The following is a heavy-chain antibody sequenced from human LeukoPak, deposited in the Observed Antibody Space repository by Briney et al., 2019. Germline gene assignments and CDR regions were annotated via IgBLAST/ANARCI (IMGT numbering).Heavy chain of an antibody. J-gene: IGHJ4*02. CDR3: ATARRSTVVTLFDY. CDR2: ISGSSGDT. D-gene: IGHD4-23*01. CDR1: GFSFSDYY. V-gene: IGHV3-11*03. Sequence: PGGSLRLPCAASGFSFSDYYMSWIRQAPGKGLEWVSYISGSSGDTNYADSVKGRFTISRDNSKNTLYLQMNSLRAEDTAVYSCATARRSTVVTLFDYWGQGTLVTVSS.